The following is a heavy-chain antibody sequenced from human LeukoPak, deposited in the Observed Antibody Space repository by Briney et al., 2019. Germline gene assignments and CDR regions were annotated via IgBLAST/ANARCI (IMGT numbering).Heavy chain of an antibody. CDR3: ASRAAVAGDAFDI. V-gene: IGHV3-7*01. D-gene: IGHD6-19*01. CDR2: IKQDGSEK. Sequence: GGSLRLSCAASGFTFSSYWMSWVRQAPGKGLEWVANIKQDGSEKYYVDSVKGRFTISRDNAKNSLYLQMNSLRAEDTAVYYCASRAAVAGDAFDIWGQGTMVTVSS. CDR1: GFTFSSYW. J-gene: IGHJ3*02.